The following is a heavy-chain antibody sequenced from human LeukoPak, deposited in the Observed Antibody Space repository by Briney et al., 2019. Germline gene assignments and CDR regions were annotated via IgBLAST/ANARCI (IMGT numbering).Heavy chain of an antibody. CDR2: IREDGSEK. Sequence: GGSLRLSCAASGLTFSRFWMSWVRQAPGKGLEWVANIREDGSEKHYVDSVEGRFTISRDNSKNALYLQMNSLRVEDTAVYYCAIDPNWGTHSWGQGVLVTVSS. CDR1: GLTFSRFW. CDR3: AIDPNWGTHS. D-gene: IGHD7-27*01. V-gene: IGHV3-7*03. J-gene: IGHJ4*02.